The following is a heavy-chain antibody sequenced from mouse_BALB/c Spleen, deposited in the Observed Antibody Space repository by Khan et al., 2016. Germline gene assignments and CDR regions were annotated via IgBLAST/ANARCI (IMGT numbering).Heavy chain of an antibody. CDR3: MRYGNYWYFDV. Sequence: QLVETGGGLVQPGGSRGLSCEGSGFTFSGFWMSWVRQTPGKTLEWIGDINSDGSAINYAPSIKDRFTIFRDNDKSTLYLQMSNVRSEDTATYFCMRYGNYWYFDVWGAGTTVTVSS. J-gene: IGHJ1*01. CDR1: GFTFSGFW. V-gene: IGHV11-2*02. CDR2: INSDGSAI. D-gene: IGHD2-1*01.